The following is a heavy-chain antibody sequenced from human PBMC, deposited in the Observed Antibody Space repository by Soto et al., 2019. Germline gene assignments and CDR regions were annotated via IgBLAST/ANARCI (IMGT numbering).Heavy chain of an antibody. J-gene: IGHJ4*02. CDR2: IYYSGSA. Sequence: SETLSLTCTVSGGSISSGGYYWSWIRQHPGKGLEWIGYIYYSGSAYYNPSLKSRVTISVDTSKNQFSLKLSSVTAADTAVYYCARGYCSSTSCSMFDYWGQGTLVTVSS. V-gene: IGHV4-31*03. CDR1: GGSISSGGYY. CDR3: ARGYCSSTSCSMFDY. D-gene: IGHD2-2*01.